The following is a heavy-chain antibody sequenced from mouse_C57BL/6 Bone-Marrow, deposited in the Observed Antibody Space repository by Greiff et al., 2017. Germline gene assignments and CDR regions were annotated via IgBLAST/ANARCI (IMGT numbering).Heavy chain of an antibody. Sequence: EVQLQPSGPVLVKPGASVKMSCKASGYTFTDYYMNWVKQSHGKSLEWIGVINPYNGGTSYNQKFKGKATLTVDKSSSKAYMELNSLTSEDYAVYYCARSYYSNPRAMDYWGQGTSVTGSS. CDR1: GYTFTDYY. CDR3: ARSYYSNPRAMDY. V-gene: IGHV1-19*01. CDR2: INPYNGGT. D-gene: IGHD2-5*01. J-gene: IGHJ4*01.